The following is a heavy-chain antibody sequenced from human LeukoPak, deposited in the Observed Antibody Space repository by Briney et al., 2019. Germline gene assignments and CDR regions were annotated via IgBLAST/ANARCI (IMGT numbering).Heavy chain of an antibody. CDR2: ISYDGSNK. D-gene: IGHD2-8*01. J-gene: IGHJ2*01. Sequence: PGGSLRLSCAASGFTFSSYAMHWVRQAPGKGLEWVAVISYDGSNKFYADSVKGRFTISRDNSKNTLYLQMNSLRAEDTAVYYCAREGGFCTNSVCYSYWYFDLWGRGTLVTVSS. V-gene: IGHV3-30-3*01. CDR3: AREGGFCTNSVCYSYWYFDL. CDR1: GFTFSSYA.